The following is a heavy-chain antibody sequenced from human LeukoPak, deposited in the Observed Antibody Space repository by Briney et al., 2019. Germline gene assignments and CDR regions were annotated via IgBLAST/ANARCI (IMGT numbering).Heavy chain of an antibody. CDR2: INWNSGNI. CDR1: GFIFENFG. J-gene: IGHJ5*02. Sequence: PGGSLRLSCSASGFIFENFGMHWVGKPPGKGLEWVSGINWNSGNIIYADSAKGRFTISRDNAKKSIYLQMNSLRIEDTALYYCVKGDWLDNWGQGTLVTVSS. CDR3: VKGDWLDN. V-gene: IGHV3-9*01. D-gene: IGHD1-26*01.